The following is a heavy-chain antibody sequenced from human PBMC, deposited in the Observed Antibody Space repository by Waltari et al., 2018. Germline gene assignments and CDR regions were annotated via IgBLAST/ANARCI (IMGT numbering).Heavy chain of an antibody. Sequence: QVQLQQWGAGLLKPSEPLSLTCAVYGGSFSGYSWTWTRQPPGKGLEWIGEINHSGSTNYNPSLKSRVTISVDTSKNQISLKLSSVTAADTAVYYCARGVLEWLYDYYYMDVWGKGTTVTVSS. CDR3: ARGVLEWLYDYYYMDV. V-gene: IGHV4-34*01. D-gene: IGHD3-3*01. CDR1: GGSFSGYS. J-gene: IGHJ6*03. CDR2: INHSGST.